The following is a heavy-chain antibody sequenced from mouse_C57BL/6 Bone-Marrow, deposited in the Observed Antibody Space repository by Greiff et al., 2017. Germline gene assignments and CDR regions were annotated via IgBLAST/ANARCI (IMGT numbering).Heavy chain of an antibody. CDR3: ARKEEDDGYYWYFAV. CDR2: IDPSDSET. Sequence: QVQLQQPGAELVRPGSSVKLSCKASGYTFTSYWMHWVKQRPIQGLEWIGNIDPSDSETHYNQKFKDKATLTVDKSSSTAYMQLSSLTSEDSAVYYCARKEEDDGYYWYFAVWGTGTLVTVSA. J-gene: IGHJ1*03. V-gene: IGHV1-52*01. D-gene: IGHD2-3*01. CDR1: GYTFTSYW.